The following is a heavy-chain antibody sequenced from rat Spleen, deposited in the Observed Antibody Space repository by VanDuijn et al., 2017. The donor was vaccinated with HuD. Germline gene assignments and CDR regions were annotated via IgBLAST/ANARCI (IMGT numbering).Heavy chain of an antibody. CDR2: INKDSSTI. Sequence: EVQLVESGGGLVQPGRSLKLSCAASGFTFSDFDMAWVRQAPGKGLEWIGEINKDSSTINYTPSLKAKFTISRDNAQNTLYLQMSKLGSEDTAIYYCVSEDLGVESWGQGVMVTVSS. CDR1: GFTFSDFD. J-gene: IGHJ2*01. D-gene: IGHD4-2*01. CDR3: VSEDLGVES. V-gene: IGHV4-2*01.